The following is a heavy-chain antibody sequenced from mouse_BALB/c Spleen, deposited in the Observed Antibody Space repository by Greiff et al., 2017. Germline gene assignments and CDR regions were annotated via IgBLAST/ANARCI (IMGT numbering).Heavy chain of an antibody. J-gene: IGHJ2*01. V-gene: IGHV14-4*02. Sequence: VQLQQSGAELVRSGASVKLSCTASGFNIKDYYMHWVKQRPEQGLVWIGWIDPENGDTEYAPKFQGKATMTADTSSNTAYLQLSSLTSEDTAVYYCNARGYHFDYWDQGNTLTVSS. CDR2: IDPENGDT. CDR1: GFNIKDYY. CDR3: NARGYHFDY.